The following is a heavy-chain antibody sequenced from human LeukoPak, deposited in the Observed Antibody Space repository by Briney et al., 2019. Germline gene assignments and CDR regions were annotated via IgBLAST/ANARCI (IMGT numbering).Heavy chain of an antibody. CDR1: GFTFSSYA. J-gene: IGHJ3*02. V-gene: IGHV3-23*01. CDR3: ARDPDDAFVI. CDR2: ISGNGDST. Sequence: GGSLRLSCAASGFTFSSYAMSWVRQAPGKGLEWVSAISGNGDSTYYADSVKGRFTISRDNSKNTLYLQMNSLRAEDTAVYYCARDPDDAFVIWGQGTMVTVSS.